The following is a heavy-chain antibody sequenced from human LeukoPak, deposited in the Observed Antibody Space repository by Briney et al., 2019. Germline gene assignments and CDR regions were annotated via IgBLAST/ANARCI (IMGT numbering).Heavy chain of an antibody. J-gene: IGHJ4*02. CDR3: ARIMIRGAPSDN. D-gene: IGHD3-10*01. Sequence: GGSLRLSCAASGFTVSNNYMTWVRQAPGKGLEFVSAISSNGASTYYANPVKGRFTISRDNSKNTLYLQMGSLRAEDMAMYYCARIMIRGAPSDNWGQGTLVTVSS. CDR2: ISSNGAST. V-gene: IGHV3-64*01. CDR1: GFTVSNNY.